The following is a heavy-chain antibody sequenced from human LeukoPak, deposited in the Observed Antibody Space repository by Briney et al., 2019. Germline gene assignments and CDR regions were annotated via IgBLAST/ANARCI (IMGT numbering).Heavy chain of an antibody. CDR3: ARVVGGFDWLPDYYYYYMDV. CDR2: IIPIFGTA. Sequence: ASVKVSCKASGGTFSSYAISWVRQAPGQGLEWTGGIIPIFGTANYAQKFQGRVTITTDESTSTAYMELSSLRSEDTAVYYCARVVGGFDWLPDYYYYYMDVWGKGTTVTVSS. J-gene: IGHJ6*03. CDR1: GGTFSSYA. D-gene: IGHD3-9*01. V-gene: IGHV1-69*05.